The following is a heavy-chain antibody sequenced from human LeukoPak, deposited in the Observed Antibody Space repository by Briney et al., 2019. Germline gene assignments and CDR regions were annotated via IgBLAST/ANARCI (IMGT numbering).Heavy chain of an antibody. CDR2: MYYSGST. J-gene: IGHJ4*02. D-gene: IGHD2-2*02. V-gene: IGHV4-59*01. Sequence: SETLSLTCTVSGGSISSYFWSWIRQPPGKGLQWIGYMYYSGSTYYNPSLKSRVTISIDTSKNQFSLKLTSVTAADTAVYYCARYTNREFDFWGQGTLVTVSS. CDR3: ARYTNREFDF. CDR1: GGSISSYF.